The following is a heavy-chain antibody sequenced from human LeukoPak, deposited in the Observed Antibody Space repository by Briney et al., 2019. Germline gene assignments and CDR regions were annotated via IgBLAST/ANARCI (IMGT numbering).Heavy chain of an antibody. D-gene: IGHD3-22*01. Sequence: GRSLRLSCAASGFTFRTYGMHWVRQAPGKGLEWVAIIWYDGSTKYYAESVKGRFTISRDNSKNTLYLQMSSLRAEDTAVYYCARDASYSSSGYHGLDYWGRGTLVTVSS. CDR3: ARDASYSSSGYHGLDY. V-gene: IGHV3-33*01. CDR2: IWYDGSTK. CDR1: GFTFRTYG. J-gene: IGHJ4*02.